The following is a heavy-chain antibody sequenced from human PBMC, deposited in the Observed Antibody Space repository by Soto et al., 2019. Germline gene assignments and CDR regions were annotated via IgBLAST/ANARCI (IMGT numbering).Heavy chain of an antibody. J-gene: IGHJ4*02. CDR1: GDTIGSYY. V-gene: IGHV4-59*01. CDR3: ARGSCSSASCYTGDY. CDR2: IYFTGST. Sequence: QVQLQESGPGLVKPSETLSLTCTVSGDTIGSYYWSWIRQPPGKGLEWIGYIYFTGSTNYNPSLKSRVPISVDTSKNQFSLKLSSVTAADTAVYYCARGSCSSASCYTGDYWGQGTLVTVSS. D-gene: IGHD2-2*02.